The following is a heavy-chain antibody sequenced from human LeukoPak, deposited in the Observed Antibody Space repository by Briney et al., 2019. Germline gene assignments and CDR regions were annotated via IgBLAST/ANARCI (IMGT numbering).Heavy chain of an antibody. CDR2: SSGSSI. V-gene: IGHV3-11*01. D-gene: IGHD6-13*01. CDR3: VREGSSSWYVDY. J-gene: IGHJ4*02. Sequence: PEGSLRLSCAASGFTFSDYYMSWIRQAPGKGLEWVSYSSGSSIYYVDFVKGRFTNSRDNAKNSLYLQMNSLRAEDTAVYYCVREGSSSWYVDYWGQGTLVTVPS. CDR1: GFTFSDYY.